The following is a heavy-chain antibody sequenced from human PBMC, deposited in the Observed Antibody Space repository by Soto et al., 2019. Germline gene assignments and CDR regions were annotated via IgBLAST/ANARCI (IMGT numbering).Heavy chain of an antibody. CDR3: TRPSGSLDY. V-gene: IGHV3-73*02. CDR2: IRSKANSYAT. D-gene: IGHD1-26*01. J-gene: IGHJ4*02. CDR1: GFTFSGSA. Sequence: EVQLVESGGGLVQPGGSLKLSCAASGFTFSGSAMHWVRQASGKGLEWVGRIRSKANSYATAYAASVKGRFTISRDDSKNTAYLQMNSLKTEDTAVYYCTRPSGSLDYWGQGTLVTVSS.